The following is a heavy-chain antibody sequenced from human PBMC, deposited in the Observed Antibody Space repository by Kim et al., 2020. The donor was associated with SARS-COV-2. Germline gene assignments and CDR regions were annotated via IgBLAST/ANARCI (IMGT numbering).Heavy chain of an antibody. J-gene: IGHJ4*02. D-gene: IGHD2-2*01. V-gene: IGHV4-34*01. CDR3: ARSHCSSTSCYAGGQIFDY. CDR1: GGSFSGYY. CDR2: INHSGST. Sequence: SETLSLTCAVYGGSFSGYYWSWIRQPPGKGLEWIGEINHSGSTNYNPSLKSRVTISVDTTKNQFSLKLSSVTAADTAAYYCARSHCSSTSCYAGGQIFDYWGQGTLVTVSS.